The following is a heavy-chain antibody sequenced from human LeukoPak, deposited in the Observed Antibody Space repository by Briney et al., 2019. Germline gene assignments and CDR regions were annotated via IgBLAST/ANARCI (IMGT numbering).Heavy chain of an antibody. CDR2: ISYDGSNK. CDR3: ARDKETPYYGMDV. J-gene: IGHJ6*02. V-gene: IGHV3-30-3*01. Sequence: PGGSLRLSCVASGFTFSSYAMHWVRQAPGKGLEWVAVISYDGSNKYYADSVKGRFTISRDNSKNTLYLQMNSLRAEDTAVYYCARDKETPYYGMDVWGQGTTVTVSS. CDR1: GFTFSSYA.